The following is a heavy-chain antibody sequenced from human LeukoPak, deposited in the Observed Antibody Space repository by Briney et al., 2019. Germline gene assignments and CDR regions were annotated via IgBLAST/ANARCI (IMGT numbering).Heavy chain of an antibody. CDR2: IWHDGSKK. J-gene: IGHJ4*02. Sequence: GRSLRLTCAASGFTFSGYGMQWVRQAPGDGLQWVAFIWHDGSKKYYADSVKGRFTVSRDDSKNTLYLQMNSLGAEDTAVYYCVRELEDYYDASGSPDYWGQGTLVTVSS. V-gene: IGHV3-33*01. D-gene: IGHD3-22*01. CDR1: GFTFSGYG. CDR3: VRELEDYYDASGSPDY.